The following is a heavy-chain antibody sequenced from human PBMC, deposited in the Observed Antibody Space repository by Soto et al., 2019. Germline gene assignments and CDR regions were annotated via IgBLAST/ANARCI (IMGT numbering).Heavy chain of an antibody. J-gene: IGHJ4*02. CDR3: ARDRAKVDGTLDY. CDR1: VFTFSSYG. Sequence: PVGSLRLSCASSVFTFSSYGMHCVRHSPGKWLEWVAVIWYDGSNKYYADSVKGRFTISGDNSKNTLYLQMNSLRAEDTAVYYCARDRAKVDGTLDYWDQETLVTVSS. CDR2: IWYDGSNK. V-gene: IGHV3-33*01. D-gene: IGHD6-19*01.